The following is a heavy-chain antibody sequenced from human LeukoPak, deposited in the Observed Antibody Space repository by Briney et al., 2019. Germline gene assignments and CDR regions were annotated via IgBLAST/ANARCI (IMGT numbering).Heavy chain of an antibody. Sequence: ASVKVSCKASGYTFTGYYMHWVRQAPGQGLEWMGWINPNSGGTNYAQKFQGRVTRTRDTSISTAYMELSRLRSDDTAVYYCARDPTFTIFGVAPGGDAFAIWGQGTMVTVSS. CDR2: INPNSGGT. V-gene: IGHV1-2*02. D-gene: IGHD3-3*01. J-gene: IGHJ3*02. CDR1: GYTFTGYY. CDR3: ARDPTFTIFGVAPGGDAFAI.